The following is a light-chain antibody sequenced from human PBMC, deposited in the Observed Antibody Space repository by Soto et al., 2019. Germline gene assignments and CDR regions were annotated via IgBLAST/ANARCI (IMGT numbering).Light chain of an antibody. J-gene: IGKJ1*01. V-gene: IGKV3-15*01. CDR1: QSVYIN. Sequence: ILLTQSPGTLSVSPGDRVTLSCRASQSVYINLAWYQRRAGQAPRLLVYGASTKATDMPGRFSGRGSGTEFTLTINNLQSEDFAVYYCQQYRNWPRTFGQGTKVDIK. CDR3: QQYRNWPRT. CDR2: GAS.